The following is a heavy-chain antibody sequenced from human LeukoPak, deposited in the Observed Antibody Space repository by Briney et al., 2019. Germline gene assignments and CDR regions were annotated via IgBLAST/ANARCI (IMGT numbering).Heavy chain of an antibody. CDR3: ARVMGKVDTAMVYYFDY. D-gene: IGHD5-18*01. CDR1: GGSFSGYY. Sequence: EASETLSLTCAVYGGSFSGYYWSWIRQPPGKGLEWIGEINHSGSTNCNPSLKSRVTISVDTSKNQFSLKLSSVTAADTAVYYCARVMGKVDTAMVYYFDYWGQGALVTVSS. J-gene: IGHJ4*02. V-gene: IGHV4-34*01. CDR2: INHSGST.